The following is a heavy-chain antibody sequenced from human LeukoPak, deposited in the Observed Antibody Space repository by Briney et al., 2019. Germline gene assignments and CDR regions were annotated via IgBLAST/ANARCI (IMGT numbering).Heavy chain of an antibody. CDR1: GYTFTGYY. CDR3: ARAFLPNFGWLKWDDAFDI. D-gene: IGHD3-9*01. V-gene: IGHV1-2*02. J-gene: IGHJ3*02. Sequence: ASVKVSCKASGYTFTGYYMHWVRQAPVQGLEWMGCINPNSGGTNYAQKFQGRVTMTRDTSISTAYMELSRLRSDDTAVYYCARAFLPNFGWLKWDDAFDIWGQGTMVTVSS. CDR2: INPNSGGT.